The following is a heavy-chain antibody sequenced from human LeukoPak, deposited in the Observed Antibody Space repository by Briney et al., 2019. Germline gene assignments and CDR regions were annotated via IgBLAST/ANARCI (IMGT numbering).Heavy chain of an antibody. CDR2: ISAYKGNT. J-gene: IGHJ4*02. Sequence: VASVKVSCKASGYTFTSYGISWVRQAPGQGLEWMGWISAYKGNTNYAQKLQGRVTMTTDTSTSTAYMELRSLRSDDTAVYYCARNQKKLVGATTSPFDYWGQGTLVTVSS. CDR1: GYTFTSYG. D-gene: IGHD1-26*01. CDR3: ARNQKKLVGATTSPFDY. V-gene: IGHV1-18*01.